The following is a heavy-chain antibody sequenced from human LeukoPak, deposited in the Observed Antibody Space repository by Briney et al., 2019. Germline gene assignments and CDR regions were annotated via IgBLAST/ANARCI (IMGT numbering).Heavy chain of an antibody. J-gene: IGHJ4*02. CDR1: GYSINNGYY. CDR3: ATGVHGIVAAGDYYFDY. CDR2: MYYRGNT. V-gene: IGHV4-61*01. Sequence: SETLSLTCTVSGYSINNGYYWSWIRQPPGKGLEWIGYMYYRGNTNYDPSLKSRVNISIDTPNNQLSLKLSSVTAADTAVYYCATGVHGIVAAGDYYFDYWGQGTLVTVSS. D-gene: IGHD6-13*01.